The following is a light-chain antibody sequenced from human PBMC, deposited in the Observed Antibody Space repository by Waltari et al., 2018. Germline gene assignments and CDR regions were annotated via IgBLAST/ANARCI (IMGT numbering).Light chain of an antibody. CDR2: GAS. CDR1: QSVSSN. J-gene: IGKJ1*01. CDR3: QQYYKWPRT. Sequence: EILMTQSPATLSVSPGERATLSCRASQSVSSNLAWYQQKPGQAPRLLIYGASTRATGIPGRFSGRGSGTEFTLTISSLQSEDFAVYYCQQYYKWPRTFGQGTNVEIK. V-gene: IGKV3-15*01.